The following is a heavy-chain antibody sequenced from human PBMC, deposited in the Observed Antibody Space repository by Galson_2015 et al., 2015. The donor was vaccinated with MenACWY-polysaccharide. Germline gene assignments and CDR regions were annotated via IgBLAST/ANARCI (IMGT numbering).Heavy chain of an antibody. Sequence: SLRLSCAASGFTFSSYGMHWVRQAPGKGLEWAAVVWNDGTKKYYADSVKGRFTVSRDNSKNTLYLQMNSLRVEDTAVYYCARDRASGMGPAIDFWGQGTLVTVSS. D-gene: IGHD3-10*01. CDR2: VWNDGTKK. J-gene: IGHJ4*02. CDR1: GFTFSSYG. V-gene: IGHV3-33*01. CDR3: ARDRASGMGPAIDF.